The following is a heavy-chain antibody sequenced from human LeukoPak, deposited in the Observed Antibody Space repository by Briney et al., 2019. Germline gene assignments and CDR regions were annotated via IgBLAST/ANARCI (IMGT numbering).Heavy chain of an antibody. D-gene: IGHD3-22*01. CDR2: ISGSGGST. Sequence: GGSLRLSCAASGFTFSSFGMHWVRQAPGKGLEWVSAISGSGGSTYYADSVKGRFTISRDNSKNTLYLQMNSLRAEDTAVYYCAKVAPTIYDSSGYIDYWGQGTLVTVSS. CDR3: AKVAPTIYDSSGYIDY. V-gene: IGHV3-23*01. CDR1: GFTFSSFG. J-gene: IGHJ4*02.